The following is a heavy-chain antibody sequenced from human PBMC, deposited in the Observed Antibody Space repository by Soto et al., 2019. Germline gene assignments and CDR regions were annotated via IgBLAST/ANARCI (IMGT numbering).Heavy chain of an antibody. CDR2: IIPIFGTA. Sequence: SVKVSCKASGGTFSSYAISWVRQAPGQGLEWMGGIIPIFGTANYAQKFQGRVTITADESTSTAYMELSSLRSEDTAVYYCARRSGRATTYYYYGMDAWGQGTTVTVS. D-gene: IGHD1-26*01. CDR3: ARRSGRATTYYYYGMDA. CDR1: GGTFSSYA. J-gene: IGHJ6*02. V-gene: IGHV1-69*13.